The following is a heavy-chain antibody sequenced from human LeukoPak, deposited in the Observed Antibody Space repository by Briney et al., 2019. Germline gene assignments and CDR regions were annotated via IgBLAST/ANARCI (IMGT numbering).Heavy chain of an antibody. V-gene: IGHV3-9*01. D-gene: IGHD5-18*01. CDR2: ISWSSASI. CDR3: TKAHNTAIVGGFDS. CDR1: GFAFDDYA. J-gene: IGHJ4*02. Sequence: GGSLRLSCAASGFAFDDYAMYWVRQAPGKGPEWVSVISWSSASIVYADSVKGRFIVSRDNAKNSLYLQMNSLRPEDTAFYYCTKAHNTAIVGGFDSWGQGALVTVSS.